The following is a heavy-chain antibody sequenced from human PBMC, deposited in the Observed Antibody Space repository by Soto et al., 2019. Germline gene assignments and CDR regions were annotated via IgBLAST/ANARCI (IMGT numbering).Heavy chain of an antibody. V-gene: IGHV4-34*01. CDR2: IDQTGRT. CDR3: ARGVGSGRDYGLDV. J-gene: IGHJ6*02. Sequence: QVQLQQWGAGLLKPSETLSLTCAVSGESFSDYFWSWIHQPPGKGLEWIGEIDQTGRTNYNPSLKGRVIMSVDTAKNQFSLNLSSVTAADTAMYYCARGVGSGRDYGLDVWGQGTTVTVS. CDR1: GESFSDYF. D-gene: IGHD3-10*01.